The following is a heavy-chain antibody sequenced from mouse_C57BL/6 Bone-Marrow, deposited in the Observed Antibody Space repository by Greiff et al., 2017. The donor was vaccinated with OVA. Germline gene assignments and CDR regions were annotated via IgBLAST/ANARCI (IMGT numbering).Heavy chain of an antibody. J-gene: IGHJ1*03. CDR2: IRSKSNNYAT. V-gene: IGHV10-1*01. CDR1: GFSFNTYA. CDR3: VRHEGSLWYFDV. Sequence: EVQLVESGGGLVQPKGSLKLSCAASGFSFNTYAMNWVRQAPGKGLEWVARIRSKSNNYATYYADSVKDRFTISRDDSESMLYLQMNNLKTEDTAMYYCVRHEGSLWYFDVWGTGTTVTVSS.